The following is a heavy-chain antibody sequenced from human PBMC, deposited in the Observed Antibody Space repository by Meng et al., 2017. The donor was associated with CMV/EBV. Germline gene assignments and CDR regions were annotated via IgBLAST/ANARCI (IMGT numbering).Heavy chain of an antibody. Sequence: SETLSLTCTVSGGSISSGDYYWSWIRQPPGKGLEWIGYIYYSGSTYYNPSLKSRVTISVDTSKNQFSLKLSSVTAADTAVYYCARGSRLRFLEWLLYGRGYFDYWGQGTLVTVSS. D-gene: IGHD3-3*01. J-gene: IGHJ4*02. CDR1: GGSISSGDYY. CDR2: IYYSGST. V-gene: IGHV4-30-4*08. CDR3: ARGSRLRFLEWLLYGRGYFDY.